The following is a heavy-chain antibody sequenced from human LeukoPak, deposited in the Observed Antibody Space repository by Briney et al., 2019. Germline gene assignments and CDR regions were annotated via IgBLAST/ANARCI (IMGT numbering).Heavy chain of an antibody. CDR3: AKGSSNWRDYYYFDY. CDR1: GFTFSSYA. CDR2: ISDSGDRT. V-gene: IGHV3-23*01. D-gene: IGHD6-13*01. J-gene: IGHJ4*02. Sequence: PGGSLRLSCAASGFTFSSYAVNWVRQAPGKGLAWVSAISDSGDRTQYADSVRGRFTISRDNSKDTLYLQLDSLRAEDTAVYYCAKGSSNWRDYYYFDYWGQGTLVTVSS.